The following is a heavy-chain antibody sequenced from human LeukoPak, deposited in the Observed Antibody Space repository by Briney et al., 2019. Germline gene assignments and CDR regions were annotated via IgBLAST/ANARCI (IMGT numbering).Heavy chain of an antibody. V-gene: IGHV4-59*11. CDR3: ARGSSSWYGVYYYYGMDV. J-gene: IGHJ6*02. D-gene: IGHD6-13*01. CDR2: IYYSGST. CDR1: GGSISSHY. Sequence: SETLSLTCTVSGGSISSHYWGWIRQPPGKGLEWIGYIYYSGSTNYNPSLKSRVTISVDTSKNQFSLKLSSVTAADTAVYYCARGSSSWYGVYYYYGMDVWGQGTTVTVSS.